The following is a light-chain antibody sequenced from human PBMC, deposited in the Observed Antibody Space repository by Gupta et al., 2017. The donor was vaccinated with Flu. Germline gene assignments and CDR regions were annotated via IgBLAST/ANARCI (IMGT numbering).Light chain of an antibody. CDR2: EVT. J-gene: IGLJ3*02. V-gene: IGLV2-14*01. CDR1: GSDVGGYDY. CDR3: VSDTSSNYLG. Sequence: TTSCTGTGSDVGGYDYVSWNRHHAGEAPKLMIYEVTKRPAGVAHRFSDSKSDNATSLTITGLQEEEEADYYRVSDTSSNYLGFGGGTKLTVL.